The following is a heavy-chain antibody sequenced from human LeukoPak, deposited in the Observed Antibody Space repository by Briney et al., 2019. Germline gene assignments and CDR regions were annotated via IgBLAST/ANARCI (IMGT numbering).Heavy chain of an antibody. D-gene: IGHD6-19*01. CDR2: MWYDGSNE. CDR3: ARDPRIGRDHGYSSGWYFDAFDI. CDR1: GFAFSRYG. V-gene: IGHV3-33*01. Sequence: GGSLRLSCAASGFAFSRYGMHWLRQAPGTGLEWVAVMWYDGSNEAYANSVRGRFTISRDNSENRLYLQMNSLRAEDTAVYYCARDPRIGRDHGYSSGWYFDAFDIWGQGTMVTVSS. J-gene: IGHJ3*02.